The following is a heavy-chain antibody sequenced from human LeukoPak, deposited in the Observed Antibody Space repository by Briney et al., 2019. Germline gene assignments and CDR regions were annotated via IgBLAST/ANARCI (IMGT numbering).Heavy chain of an antibody. V-gene: IGHV3-23*01. CDR1: GFTFSSYG. CDR3: AKDRRKRSNWFDP. Sequence: GGSLRLSCAASGFTFSSYGMHWVRQAPGKGLGWVSAISGSGGSTYYADSVKGRFTISRDNSKNTLYLQMNSLRAEDTAVYYCAKDRRKRSNWFDPWGQGTLVTVSS. J-gene: IGHJ5*02. CDR2: ISGSGGST.